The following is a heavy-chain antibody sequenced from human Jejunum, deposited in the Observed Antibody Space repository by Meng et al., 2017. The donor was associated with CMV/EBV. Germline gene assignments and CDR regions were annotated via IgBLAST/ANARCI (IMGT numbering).Heavy chain of an antibody. CDR1: SIRDYY. J-gene: IGHJ5*02. V-gene: IGHV4-4*09. CDR3: ARGDHCGTTACYPHWFDP. Sequence: SIRDYYWSWIRQPPGKGLEWIEYIFSSGTTDYNPSLKSRVTMSVDMSKNQVSLTLTSVTAADTAVYYCARGDHCGTTACYPHWFDPWGQGTLVTVSS. D-gene: IGHD2-2*01. CDR2: IFSSGTT.